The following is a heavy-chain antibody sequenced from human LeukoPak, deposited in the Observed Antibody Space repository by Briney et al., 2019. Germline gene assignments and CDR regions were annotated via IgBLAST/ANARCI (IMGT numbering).Heavy chain of an antibody. J-gene: IGHJ5*02. CDR1: GGSFSGYY. D-gene: IGHD1-1*01. V-gene: IGHV4-34*01. CDR2: INHSGST. CDR3: AGGSGFSGFDP. Sequence: PSETLSLTCAVYGGSFSGYYWSWIRQPPRKGLEWIGEINHSGSTNYNPSLKSRVTISVDTSKNQFPLKLSSVTAADTAVYYCAGGSGFSGFDPWGQGTLVTVSS.